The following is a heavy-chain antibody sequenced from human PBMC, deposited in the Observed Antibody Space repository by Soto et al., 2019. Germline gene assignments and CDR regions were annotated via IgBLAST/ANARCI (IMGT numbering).Heavy chain of an antibody. Sequence: QVQLQESGPGLVKPSQTLSLTCTVSGGSISSGGYYWSWIRQHPGKGLEWIGYIYYSGSTYYNPSLTSRLTMSVDTSNNHFSLKISSVTAAATAVYYCARFISYIVATSGGNWFDPWGQGTLVTVSS. CDR2: IYYSGST. CDR3: ARFISYIVATSGGNWFDP. CDR1: GGSISSGGYY. V-gene: IGHV4-31*03. J-gene: IGHJ5*02. D-gene: IGHD5-12*01.